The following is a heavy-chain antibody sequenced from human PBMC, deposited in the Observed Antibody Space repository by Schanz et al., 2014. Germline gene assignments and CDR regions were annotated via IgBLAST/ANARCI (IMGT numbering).Heavy chain of an antibody. J-gene: IGHJ6*02. D-gene: IGHD3-10*01. V-gene: IGHV3-33*01. Sequence: VQLLESGGGVVQPGRSLRLSCAASGFTFSSYGMHWVRQVPGKGLEWVAVVCYDGSKKYYADSVKGRFTTSRDNSKNTMYLQMNSLRAEDTAVYYCARGHYGLDVWGPGTSVTVSS. CDR1: GFTFSSYG. CDR2: VCYDGSKK. CDR3: ARGHYGLDV.